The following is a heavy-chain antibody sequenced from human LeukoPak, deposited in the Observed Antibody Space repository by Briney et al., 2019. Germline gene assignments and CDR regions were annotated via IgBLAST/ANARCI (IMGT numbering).Heavy chain of an antibody. CDR3: AIPVAEDP. V-gene: IGHV4-34*01. CDR2: INHSGST. D-gene: IGHD6-19*01. J-gene: IGHJ5*02. CDR1: GGSFSGYY. Sequence: SETLSLTCAVYGGSFSGYYWSWIRQPPGKGLEWIGEINHSGSTNYNPSLKSRVTISVDTSKNQFSLKLSSVTAADTAVYYCAIPVAEDPWGQGTLVTVSS.